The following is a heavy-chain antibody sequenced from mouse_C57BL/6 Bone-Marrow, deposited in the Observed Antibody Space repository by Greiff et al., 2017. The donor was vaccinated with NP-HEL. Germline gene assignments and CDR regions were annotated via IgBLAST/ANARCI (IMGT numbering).Heavy chain of an antibody. J-gene: IGHJ2*01. CDR1: GYTFTSYW. V-gene: IGHV1-50*01. CDR3: AREVKITTVVEDY. CDR2: IDPSDSYT. Sequence: VQLQQPGAELVKPGASVKLSCKASGYTFTSYWMQWVKQRPGQGLEWIGEIDPSDSYTNYNQKFKGKATLTVDTSSSTAYMQLSSLTSEDSAVYYGAREVKITTVVEDYWGQGTTLTVSS. D-gene: IGHD1-1*01.